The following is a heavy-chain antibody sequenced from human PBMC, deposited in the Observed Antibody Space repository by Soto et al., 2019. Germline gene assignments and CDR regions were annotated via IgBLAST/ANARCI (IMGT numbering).Heavy chain of an antibody. CDR2: IYPGDSDT. D-gene: IGHD6-13*01. V-gene: IGHV5-51*01. Sequence: GESLKISCKGSGYSFISYWIGWVRQMPGKGLEWVGSIYPGDSDTRYSPAVQGQGTISADKSISTAYLQWSSLKASDTAMYYCARTSAAGKYYDGMDVWGKGTTVTVSS. CDR3: ARTSAAGKYYDGMDV. CDR1: GYSFISYW. J-gene: IGHJ6*04.